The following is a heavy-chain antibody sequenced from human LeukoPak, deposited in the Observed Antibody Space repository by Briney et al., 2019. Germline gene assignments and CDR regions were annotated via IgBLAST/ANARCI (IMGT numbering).Heavy chain of an antibody. J-gene: IGHJ4*02. CDR2: INAGNGNT. Sequence: ASVKVSCKASGYTFTSYAMHWVRQAPGQRLEWMGWINAGNGNTKYSQKFQGRVTITMDTSASTAYMELSSLRSEDTAVYYCASYGMGSSYFDYWGQGTLVTVSS. V-gene: IGHV1-3*01. D-gene: IGHD1-1*01. CDR1: GYTFTSYA. CDR3: ASYGMGSSYFDY.